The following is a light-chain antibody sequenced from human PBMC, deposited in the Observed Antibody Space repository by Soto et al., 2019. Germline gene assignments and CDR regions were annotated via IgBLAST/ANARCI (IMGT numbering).Light chain of an antibody. V-gene: IGKV3-11*01. CDR2: DAS. Sequence: EVVLTQSPATLSLSPGERATLSCQASQSVGKFLVWYRQKPGQAPRLLIYDASNRAPGAPARFGGSGSGTDFTLTISSLEAEDFAVYYCQQRTIWTPVFGGGTKVDIK. J-gene: IGKJ4*01. CDR3: QQRTIWTPV. CDR1: QSVGKF.